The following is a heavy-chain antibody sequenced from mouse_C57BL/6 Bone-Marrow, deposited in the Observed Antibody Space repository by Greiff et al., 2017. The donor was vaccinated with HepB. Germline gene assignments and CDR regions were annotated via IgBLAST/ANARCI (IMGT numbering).Heavy chain of an antibody. CDR3: ARRGQLGRAMDY. CDR1: GYAFSSSW. V-gene: IGHV1-82*01. CDR2: IYPGDGDT. J-gene: IGHJ4*01. D-gene: IGHD4-1*02. Sequence: VKLVESGPELVKPGASVKISCKASGYAFSSSWMNWVKQRPGKGLEWIGRIYPGDGDTNYNGKFKGKATLTTDKSSSTAYMQLSSLTSEDSAVYFCARRGQLGRAMDYWGQGTSVTVSS.